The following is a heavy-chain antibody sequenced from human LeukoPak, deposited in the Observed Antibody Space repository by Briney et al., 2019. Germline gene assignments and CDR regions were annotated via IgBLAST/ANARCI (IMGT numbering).Heavy chain of an antibody. CDR2: ISSSTMTI. CDR3: ARESEDCSSTSCHVYFDY. D-gene: IGHD2-2*01. CDR1: GFTFSDYY. J-gene: IGHJ4*02. Sequence: GGSLRLSCAASGFTFSDYYMSWIRQAPGKGLEWISYISSSTMTIHYADSVKGRFTISRDNAKNSLLLQMNGLRAEDSAVYYCARESEDCSSTSCHVYFDYWGQGTLVTVSS. V-gene: IGHV3-11*04.